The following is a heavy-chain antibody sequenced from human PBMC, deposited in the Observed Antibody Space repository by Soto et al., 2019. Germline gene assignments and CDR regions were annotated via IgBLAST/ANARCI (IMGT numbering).Heavy chain of an antibody. Sequence: GGSLRLSCAASGFTFSAYEMHWVRQAPGQGLEWVSYISKSGGTTYYADSVKGRFTISRDDAKNSVYLQMSRLRPEDMAVYRCVREGHYYFDYWGQGALVTVSS. V-gene: IGHV3-48*03. J-gene: IGHJ4*02. CDR3: VREGHYYFDY. CDR2: ISKSGGTT. CDR1: GFTFSAYE.